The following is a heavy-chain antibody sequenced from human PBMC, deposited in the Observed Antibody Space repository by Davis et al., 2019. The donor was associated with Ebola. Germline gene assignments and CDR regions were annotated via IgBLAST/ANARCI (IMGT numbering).Heavy chain of an antibody. Sequence: SGPTLVKPTQTLTLTCTFSGFSLSTRGMRVSWIRQPPGKALEWLARIDWDDDKFYSTSLKTRLTISKDTSKNQVVLTMTNMDPVDTATYYCAREVVAATRVYYYYGMDVWGQGTTVTVSS. J-gene: IGHJ6*02. D-gene: IGHD2-15*01. CDR3: AREVVAATRVYYYYGMDV. CDR1: GFSLSTRGMR. V-gene: IGHV2-70*04. CDR2: IDWDDDK.